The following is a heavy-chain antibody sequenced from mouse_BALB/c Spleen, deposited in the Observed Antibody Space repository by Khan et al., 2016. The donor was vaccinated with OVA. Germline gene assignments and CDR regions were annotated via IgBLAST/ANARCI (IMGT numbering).Heavy chain of an antibody. CDR1: GYSFTTYY. CDR3: TRHGYVAWFTY. Sequence: VQLQQSGPELMKPGTSVKISCKASGYSFTTYYIHWVIQTHGKSLEWIGYIDPFSGGTTYNQKFKGKATLTVDKSSSTAYIHLSNLTSEDSAVHYCTRHGYVAWFTYWGQGTLVTVSA. V-gene: IGHV1S135*01. J-gene: IGHJ3*01. CDR2: IDPFSGGT. D-gene: IGHD2-2*01.